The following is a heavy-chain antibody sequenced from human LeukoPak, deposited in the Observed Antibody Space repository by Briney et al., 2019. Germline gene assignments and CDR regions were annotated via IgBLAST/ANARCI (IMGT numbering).Heavy chain of an antibody. V-gene: IGHV1-2*02. J-gene: IGHJ4*02. CDR1: GYTFTGYY. CDR2: INPNSGGT. CDR3: ARVPRRIAAAGTVGYFDY. D-gene: IGHD6-13*01. Sequence: ASVKVSCKASGYTFTGYYMHWVRQAPGQGLEWMGWINPNSGGTNYAQKFQGRVTMTRDTSISTAYMELSRLRSDDTAVYYCARVPRRIAAAGTVGYFDYWGQGTLVTVSS.